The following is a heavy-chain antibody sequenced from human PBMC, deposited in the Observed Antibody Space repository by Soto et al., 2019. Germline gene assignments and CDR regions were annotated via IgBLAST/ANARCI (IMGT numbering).Heavy chain of an antibody. CDR3: ARLDIVLMVLDAFDI. Sequence: QLQLQEWGPGLVKPSETLSLTCTVSGGSISSSSYYWGWIRQPPGKGLEWIGSIYYSGSTYYNPSLKSRVTISVDTSKNQFSLKLSSLTAADTAVYYCARLDIVLMVLDAFDIWGQGTMVTVSS. V-gene: IGHV4-39*01. CDR2: IYYSGST. D-gene: IGHD2-8*01. CDR1: GGSISSSSYY. J-gene: IGHJ3*02.